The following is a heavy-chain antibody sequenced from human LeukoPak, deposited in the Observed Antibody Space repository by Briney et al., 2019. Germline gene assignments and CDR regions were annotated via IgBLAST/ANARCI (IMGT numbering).Heavy chain of an antibody. Sequence: GGSLRLSCAASGFTFSNYGMNWVRQAPGKGLEWVSGITANGGTTYYTDSVKGRFTIPRDSSKNTVYLHMNSLRAEDTAVYYCANDLGWIQLNLGRGQGTLVTVSS. V-gene: IGHV3-23*01. CDR3: ANDLGWIQLNLG. CDR1: GFTFSNYG. J-gene: IGHJ4*02. CDR2: ITANGGTT. D-gene: IGHD5-18*01.